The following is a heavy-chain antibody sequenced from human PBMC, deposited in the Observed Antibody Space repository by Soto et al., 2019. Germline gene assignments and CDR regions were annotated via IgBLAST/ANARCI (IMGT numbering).Heavy chain of an antibody. CDR2: INAGNGNT. J-gene: IGHJ5*02. V-gene: IGHV1-3*01. Sequence: ASVKVSCKASGYTFTSYSMHWVRQAPGQRLEWMGWINAGNGNTKYSQKFQGRVTITRDTSASTAYMELSSLRSEDTAVYYCARSTMVRGVTPWGQGTLVTVSS. CDR3: ARSTMVRGVTP. D-gene: IGHD3-10*01. CDR1: GYTFTSYS.